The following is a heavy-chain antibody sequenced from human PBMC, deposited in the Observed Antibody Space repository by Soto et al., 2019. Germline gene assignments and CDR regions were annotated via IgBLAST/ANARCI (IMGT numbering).Heavy chain of an antibody. CDR1: GYTFTSYG. CDR2: ISPYSGET. V-gene: IGHV1-18*04. J-gene: IGHJ4*02. CDR3: ASGTVAVSDL. D-gene: IGHD6-19*01. Sequence: ASVKVSCKASGYTFTSYGIVWVRQAPGQGLEWMGWISPYSGETRYAEKFQDRVTLTTDTSTKTAYMDLRNLKSDDTAVYWCASGTVAVSDLWVQGTLVTVSS.